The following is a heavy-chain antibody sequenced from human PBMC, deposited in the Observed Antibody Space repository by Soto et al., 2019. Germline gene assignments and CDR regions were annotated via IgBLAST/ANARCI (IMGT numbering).Heavy chain of an antibody. CDR2: IRSKAYGGTT. CDR1: GFTFGDYS. J-gene: IGHJ6*03. Sequence: GGSLRLSCTASGFTFGDYSMSWFRQAPGKGLEWVGFIRSKAYGGTTEYAASVKGRFTISRDDSKSIAYLQMNSLKTEDTAVYYCTSPYSIAARPAYYYYMDVWGKGTTVTVSS. CDR3: TSPYSIAARPAYYYYMDV. V-gene: IGHV3-49*03. D-gene: IGHD6-6*01.